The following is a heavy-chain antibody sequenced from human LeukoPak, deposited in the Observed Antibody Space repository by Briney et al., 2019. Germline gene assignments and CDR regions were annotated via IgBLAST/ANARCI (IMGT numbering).Heavy chain of an antibody. Sequence: SETLSLTCAVYGGSFSDYYWSWIRQPPGKGLEWIGEVNHSGITIYNPSLKSRVTISVDTSKNQFSLKLSSVTAADTAVYYCARGWGVRGVIRLDYWGQGTLVTVSS. J-gene: IGHJ4*02. D-gene: IGHD3-10*01. CDR2: VNHSGIT. CDR1: GGSFSDYY. V-gene: IGHV4-34*01. CDR3: ARGWGVRGVIRLDY.